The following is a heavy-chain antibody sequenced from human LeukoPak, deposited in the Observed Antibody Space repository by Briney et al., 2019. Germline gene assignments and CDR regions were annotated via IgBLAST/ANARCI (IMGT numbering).Heavy chain of an antibody. CDR3: ARDGTVTRAFDI. CDR2: IIPIFGTA. CDR1: GGTFSSYA. Sequence: GASVTVSCKASGGTFSSYAISWVRQAPGQGLEWMGGIIPIFGTANYAQKFQGSITITADESTSTADMELSSLRSEDTAVYYCARDGTVTRAFDIWGQGTMVTVPS. J-gene: IGHJ3*02. V-gene: IGHV1-69*13. D-gene: IGHD4-11*01.